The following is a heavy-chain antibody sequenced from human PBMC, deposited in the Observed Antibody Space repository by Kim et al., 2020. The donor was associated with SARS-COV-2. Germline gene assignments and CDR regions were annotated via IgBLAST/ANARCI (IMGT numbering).Heavy chain of an antibody. CDR2: ISYDGSNK. J-gene: IGHJ5*02. CDR3: AKEKSSYYCSSTSCDGWFDP. V-gene: IGHV3-30*18. CDR1: GFTFSSYG. D-gene: IGHD2-2*01. Sequence: GGSLRLSCAASGFTFSSYGMHWVRQAPGKGLEWVAVISYDGSNKYYADSVKGRFTISRDNSKNTLYLQMNSLRAEDTAVYYCAKEKSSYYCSSTSCDGWFDPWGQGTLVTVSS.